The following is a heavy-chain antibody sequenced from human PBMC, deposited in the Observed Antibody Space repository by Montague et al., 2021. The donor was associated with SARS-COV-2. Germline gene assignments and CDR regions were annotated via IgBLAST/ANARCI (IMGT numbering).Heavy chain of an antibody. Sequence: SETLSLTCTVSGGSISSSSYYWGWIRQPPGKGLEWIGSIYYSGSTYYXPSLKSRVTISVDTSKNQFSLRLSSVTAADTAVYYCARVFPRWLQFDPYFDYWGQGTLDTVSS. J-gene: IGHJ4*02. D-gene: IGHD5-24*01. V-gene: IGHV4-39*07. CDR3: ARVFPRWLQFDPYFDY. CDR1: GGSISSSSYY. CDR2: IYYSGST.